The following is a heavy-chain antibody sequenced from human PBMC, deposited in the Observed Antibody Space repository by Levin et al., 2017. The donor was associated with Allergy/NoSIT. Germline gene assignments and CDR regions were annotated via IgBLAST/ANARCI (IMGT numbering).Heavy chain of an antibody. CDR1: GFTFDDYA. V-gene: IGHV3-9*01. D-gene: IGHD6-6*01. CDR2: ISWNSGSI. CDR3: AKGVSSSSGRYFDY. Sequence: GGSLRLSCAASGFTFDDYAMHWVRQAPGKGLEWVSGISWNSGSICYADSVKGRFTISRDNTKNSLYLQMNSLRAEDTALYYCAKGVSSSSGRYFDYWGQGTLVTVSS. J-gene: IGHJ4*02.